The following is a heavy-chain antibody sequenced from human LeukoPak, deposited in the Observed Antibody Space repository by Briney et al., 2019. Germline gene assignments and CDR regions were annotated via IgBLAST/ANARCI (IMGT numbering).Heavy chain of an antibody. CDR3: AREEGYGGKRGWFDP. D-gene: IGHD4-23*01. Sequence: GGSLRLSCAASGFTFSSYAMSWVRQAPGKGLEWVANIKQDGSEKYYVDSVKGRFTISRDNAKNSLYLQMNSLRAEDTAVYYCAREEGYGGKRGWFDPWGQGTLVTVSS. CDR1: GFTFSSYA. J-gene: IGHJ5*02. V-gene: IGHV3-7*01. CDR2: IKQDGSEK.